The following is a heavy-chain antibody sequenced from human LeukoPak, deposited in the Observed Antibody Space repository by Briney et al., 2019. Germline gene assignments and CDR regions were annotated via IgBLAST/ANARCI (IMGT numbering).Heavy chain of an antibody. CDR2: ISYDGSNK. CDR1: GFTFSSYA. Sequence: GESLRLSCAASGFTFSSYAMHWVRQAPGKGLEWVAVISYDGSNKYYADSVKGRFTISRDNSKNTLYLQMNSLRAEDTAVYYCARDRRYYDFWSGYYATGDDYWGQGTLVTVSS. V-gene: IGHV3-30-3*01. D-gene: IGHD3-3*01. J-gene: IGHJ4*02. CDR3: ARDRRYYDFWSGYYATGDDY.